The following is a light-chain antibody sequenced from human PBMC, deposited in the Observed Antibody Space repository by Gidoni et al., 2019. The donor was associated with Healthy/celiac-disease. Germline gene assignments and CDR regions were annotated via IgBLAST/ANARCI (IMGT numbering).Light chain of an antibody. V-gene: IGLV3-1*01. Sequence: SYERTQPPSVSVSPGQTARITCSGDKFGDKYACWYQQKQGQSPVLVIYQDSKRPSGIPERFSGSNSGNTATLTISGTQAMDESDYYCQAWDSSTHYVFGTGTKVTVL. J-gene: IGLJ1*01. CDR3: QAWDSSTHYV. CDR2: QDS. CDR1: KFGDKY.